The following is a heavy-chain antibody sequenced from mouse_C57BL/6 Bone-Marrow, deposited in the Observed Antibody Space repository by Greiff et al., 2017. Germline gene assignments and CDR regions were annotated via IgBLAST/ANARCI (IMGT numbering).Heavy chain of an antibody. J-gene: IGHJ1*03. V-gene: IGHV1-7*01. Sequence: VKLQESGAELAKPGASVKLSCKASGYTFTSYWMHWVKQRPGQGLEWIGYINPSSGYSKYNQKFKDKATLTADKSYSKSYMQLSSLTDEDSAVYDCARGLRGYFDVWGTGTTVTVSS. CDR3: ARGLRGYFDV. CDR2: INPSSGYS. D-gene: IGHD3-1*01. CDR1: GYTFTSYW.